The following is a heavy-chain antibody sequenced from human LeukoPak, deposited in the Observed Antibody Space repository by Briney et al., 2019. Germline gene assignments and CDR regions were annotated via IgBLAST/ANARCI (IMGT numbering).Heavy chain of an antibody. Sequence: GGSLRLSCAASGLTFSSYWMSWVRQAPGKGLGWVASIKNDGSDKYYVDSVKGRFTISRDNAKNSLYLQMNSLRAEDTAVYYCARVYPGTRPFDSWGQGTLVTVSS. CDR2: IKNDGSDK. CDR3: ARVYPGTRPFDS. V-gene: IGHV3-7*01. J-gene: IGHJ4*02. CDR1: GLTFSSYW. D-gene: IGHD2-2*01.